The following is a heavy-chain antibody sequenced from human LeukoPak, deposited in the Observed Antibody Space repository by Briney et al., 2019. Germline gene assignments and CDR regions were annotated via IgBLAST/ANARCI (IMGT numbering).Heavy chain of an antibody. CDR2: ISSSGTI. J-gene: IGHJ4*02. CDR3: MRGAWGGDY. CDR1: GFPFSSYS. D-gene: IGHD2-15*01. V-gene: IGHV3-48*04. Sequence: GGSLRLSCAASGFPFSSYSFNWVRLAPGKGLAWVAYISSSGTIYYAASVTGRFTISRDNANNSLYLQMNSLRADDTAVYYCMRGAWGGDYWGQGTLVTVSS.